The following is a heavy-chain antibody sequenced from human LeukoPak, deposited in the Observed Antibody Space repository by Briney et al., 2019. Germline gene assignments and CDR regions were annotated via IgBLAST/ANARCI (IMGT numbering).Heavy chain of an antibody. J-gene: IGHJ5*02. V-gene: IGHV1-69*06. Sequence: ASVKVSCKASGGTFSSYAISWVRQAPGQGLEWMGGIIPIFGTANYAQKFQGRVTITADKSTSTAYMELSSLRSEDTAVYYCARESRIVATDWFDPWGQGTLVTVSS. CDR2: IIPIFGTA. CDR3: ARESRIVATDWFDP. D-gene: IGHD5-12*01. CDR1: GGTFSSYA.